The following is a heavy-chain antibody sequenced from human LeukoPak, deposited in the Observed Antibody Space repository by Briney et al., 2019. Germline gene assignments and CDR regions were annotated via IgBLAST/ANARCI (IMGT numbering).Heavy chain of an antibody. V-gene: IGHV4-59*08. J-gene: IGHJ6*02. Sequence: SETLSLTCTVSGGSLNTYYWSWSRQPPGKGLEWIGYIYYSGSTDYNPSLKSRVTISLATSKNQFSLRLSSVTAAETAVYYCAGSYNNAGYFYYGMDVWGQGTTVTVSS. CDR1: GGSLNTYY. CDR2: IYYSGST. D-gene: IGHD1-26*01. CDR3: AGSYNNAGYFYYGMDV.